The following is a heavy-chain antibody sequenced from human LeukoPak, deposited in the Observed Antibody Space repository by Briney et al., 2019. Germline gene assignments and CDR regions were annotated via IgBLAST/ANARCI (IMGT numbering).Heavy chain of an antibody. CDR3: ASTSPIAAPPYVVVFDY. J-gene: IGHJ4*02. V-gene: IGHV4-59*01. CDR2: VYYSGST. CDR1: NGAISSND. D-gene: IGHD6-6*01. Sequence: SVTLSLTGADPNGAISSNDWGWMGQPPTKGLSAARRVYYSGSTNYNPSLKSRVTISVDTSKNQFSLKLSSVTAADTAVYYCASTSPIAAPPYVVVFDYWGQGTLVTVSS.